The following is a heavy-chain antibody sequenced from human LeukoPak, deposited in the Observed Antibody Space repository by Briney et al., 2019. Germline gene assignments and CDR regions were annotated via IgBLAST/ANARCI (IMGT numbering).Heavy chain of an antibody. J-gene: IGHJ3*02. CDR3: ARGPGRGSYKGAFDI. D-gene: IGHD1-26*01. CDR1: GGSISSSSYY. CDR2: IYYSGST. V-gene: IGHV4-39*01. Sequence: PSETLSLTCTVSGGSISSSSYYWGWIRQPPGKGLEWIGSIYYSGSTYYNPSLKSRVTISVDTSKNQFSLKLSSVTAADTAVYYCARGPGRGSYKGAFDIWGQGTMVTVSS.